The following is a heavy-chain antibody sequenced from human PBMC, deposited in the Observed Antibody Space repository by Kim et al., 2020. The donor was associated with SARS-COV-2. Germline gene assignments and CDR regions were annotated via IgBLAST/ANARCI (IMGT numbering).Heavy chain of an antibody. CDR3: AREIILSSDWFGAPLDY. V-gene: IGHV3-48*02. J-gene: IGHJ4*02. CDR1: GFTFSSYS. Sequence: GGSLRLSCAASGFTFSSYSMNWVRQAPGKGLEWVAYMSKNSSAKYYADSVKGRFTISRDNAKNSLFLQMNSLRDEDTALYYCAREIILSSDWFGAPLDYWAQVTMVTVSS. CDR2: MSKNSSAK. D-gene: IGHD6-19*01.